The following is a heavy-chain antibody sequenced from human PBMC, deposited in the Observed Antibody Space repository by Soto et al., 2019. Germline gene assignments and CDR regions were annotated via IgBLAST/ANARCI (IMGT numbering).Heavy chain of an antibody. CDR2: ISGSGGST. CDR3: AKGSLVDFDWFSNFDY. D-gene: IGHD3-9*01. J-gene: IGHJ4*02. V-gene: IGHV3-23*01. Sequence: EVQLLESGGGLVQPGGSLRLSCAASGFTFSSYAMSWVRQAPGKGLEWGSAISGSGGSTYYAESVKGPFTICRDNSTNTAYMQMNSLRAEDTAVDYCAKGSLVDFDWFSNFDYWGQGTLVTVSS. CDR1: GFTFSSYA.